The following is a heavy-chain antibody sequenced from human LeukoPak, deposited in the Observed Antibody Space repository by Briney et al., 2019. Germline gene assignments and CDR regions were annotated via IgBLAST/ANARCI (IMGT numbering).Heavy chain of an antibody. J-gene: IGHJ6*03. V-gene: IGHV3-23*01. CDR2: ISGSGGST. CDR3: ARVAVSNYYYLDV. D-gene: IGHD3-3*01. Sequence: GGSLRLSCAASGFTFSSYAMSWVRQAPGKGLEWVSAISGSGGSTYCADSVKGRFTISRDNSKNTLYLQMNSLRAEDTAVYYCARVAVSNYYYLDVWGKGTTVTVTS. CDR1: GFTFSSYA.